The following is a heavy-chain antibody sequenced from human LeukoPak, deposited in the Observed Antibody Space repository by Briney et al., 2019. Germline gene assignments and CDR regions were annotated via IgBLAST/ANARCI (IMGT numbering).Heavy chain of an antibody. V-gene: IGHV3-23*01. J-gene: IGHJ4*02. CDR3: AKDRRTIAATGTFF. CDR2: ITGSGDST. CDR1: GFTFSTYV. Sequence: PGGSLRLPCSASGFTFSTYVTSWVRQAPGKGLEWVSSITGSGDSTYYADSVKGRFTISRDNSENTLYLQVNSLRAEDTAIYYCAKDRRTIAATGTFFWGQGTLVTVSS. D-gene: IGHD6-13*01.